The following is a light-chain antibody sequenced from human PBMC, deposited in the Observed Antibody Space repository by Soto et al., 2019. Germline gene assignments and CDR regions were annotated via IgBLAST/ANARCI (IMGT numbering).Light chain of an antibody. CDR2: EAS. J-gene: IGKJ2*01. CDR3: QQRDDLYT. V-gene: IGKV3-11*01. CDR1: QSVGNN. Sequence: EIVLTQSPATLSLSPGERATLSCRASQSVGNNLAWYQQKPGQAPGLLIYEASTRATGIPARFSGSGSGTDFTLTISSLEPEDFAVYFCQQRDDLYTFGQGTKLQIK.